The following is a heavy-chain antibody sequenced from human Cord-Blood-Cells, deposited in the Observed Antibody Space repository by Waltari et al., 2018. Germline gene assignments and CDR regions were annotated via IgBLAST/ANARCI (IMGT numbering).Heavy chain of an antibody. D-gene: IGHD6-19*01. V-gene: IGHV1-69*06. CDR1: GATFSSYA. Sequence: QVQLVQSGAEVKKPGPSVKVSCKASGATFSSYAISWVRQAPGQGLEWMGGIIPIFGTANYAQKFQGRVTITADKSTSTAYMELSSLRFEDTAVYYCAGGVRGWYLPHDYWGQGTLVTVSS. J-gene: IGHJ4*02. CDR2: IIPIFGTA. CDR3: AGGVRGWYLPHDY.